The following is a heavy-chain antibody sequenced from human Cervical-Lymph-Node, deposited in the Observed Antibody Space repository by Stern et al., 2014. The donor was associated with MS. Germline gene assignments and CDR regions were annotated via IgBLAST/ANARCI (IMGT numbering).Heavy chain of an antibody. V-gene: IGHV5-51*01. D-gene: IGHD1-1*01. J-gene: IGHJ6*02. CDR2: IYPDASDI. Sequence: EVQLVESGAEVKKPGESLKISCKGSGYTFTNNWIAWVRQMPGKGLEWMGIIYPDASDIRYSPSFQGPVPTSAAQSLRPAYPHGGSRKAADGAVYYWARHPPRRKWDDPNYGMDVWGQGTTVTVSS. CDR1: GYTFTNNW. CDR3: ARHPPRRKWDDPNYGMDV.